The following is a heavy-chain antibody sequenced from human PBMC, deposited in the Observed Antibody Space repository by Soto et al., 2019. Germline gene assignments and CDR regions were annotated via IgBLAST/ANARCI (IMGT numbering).Heavy chain of an antibody. CDR2: ISAYNGNT. J-gene: IGHJ4*02. CDR1: GYTFSTSG. CDR3: VRGGYSGYGVITKVTPGDC. D-gene: IGHD5-12*01. Sequence: QVQLVQSGAEVKKPGASVKVSCKASGYTFSTSGVSWVRQAPGQGLEWMGWISAYNGNTNYAQKFQGRLTMTTDTSTSTAYMELRSLRADDTAVYFCVRGGYSGYGVITKVTPGDCWGQGTLVTVSS. V-gene: IGHV1-18*01.